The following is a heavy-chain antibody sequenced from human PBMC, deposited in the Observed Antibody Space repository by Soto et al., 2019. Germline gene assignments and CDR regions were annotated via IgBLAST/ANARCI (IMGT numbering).Heavy chain of an antibody. D-gene: IGHD2-15*01. J-gene: IGHJ3*02. CDR3: AKDPYCSGRSCYSKAFDI. CDR1: GFTFSSYG. CDR2: ITGNGDSS. V-gene: IGHV3-23*01. Sequence: EAQLLESGGGLVRPGGSLRLSCAASGFTFSSYGMTWVRQAQGKGLEWVSSITGNGDSSHYADSVTGRFTISRDNTSRTLYLQMNSLRVEDTAVYYCAKDPYCSGRSCYSKAFDIWGQGTVVTVSS.